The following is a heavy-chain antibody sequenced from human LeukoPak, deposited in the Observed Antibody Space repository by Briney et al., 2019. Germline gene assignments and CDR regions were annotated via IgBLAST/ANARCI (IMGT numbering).Heavy chain of an antibody. J-gene: IGHJ3*02. CDR2: INPNSGGT. V-gene: IGHV1-2*02. CDR1: GYTFTGYY. Sequence: ASVKVSCKASGYTFTGYYMHWVRQAPGQGLEWMGWINPNSGGTNYAQNFQGRVTMTRDTSISTAYMDLTRLRYDDTAVYFCARYLAAPYDAFDIWGQGTMVTVSS. D-gene: IGHD2-15*01. CDR3: ARYLAAPYDAFDI.